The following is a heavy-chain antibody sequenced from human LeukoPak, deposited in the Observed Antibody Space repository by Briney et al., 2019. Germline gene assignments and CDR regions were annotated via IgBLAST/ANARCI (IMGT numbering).Heavy chain of an antibody. J-gene: IGHJ4*02. Sequence: AESLKISSKGSGYSFNTYWIGWVRQMPGKGLEWMGIIYPGDSDTRYSPSFQGQVTISADKSLSTAYLQWGSLKASDTAMYYCAREGRSSSPMDYWGEGTLVTASS. CDR3: AREGRSSSPMDY. CDR2: IYPGDSDT. V-gene: IGHV5-51*01. CDR1: GYSFNTYW. D-gene: IGHD6-6*01.